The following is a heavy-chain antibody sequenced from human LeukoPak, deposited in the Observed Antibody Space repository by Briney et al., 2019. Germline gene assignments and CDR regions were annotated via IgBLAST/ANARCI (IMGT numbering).Heavy chain of an antibody. CDR3: AKAPLDLCDFWSGYYSYYCDY. D-gene: IGHD3-3*01. J-gene: IGHJ4*02. CDR2: ISSSSSYI. CDR1: GFTFSSYS. V-gene: IGHV3-21*01. Sequence: PGGSLRLSCAASGFTFSSYSMNWVRQAPGKGLEWVSSISSSSSYIYYADSVKGRFTISRDNAKNSLYLQMNRLRAEDTAVSYCAKAPLDLCDFWSGYYSYYCDYWPQRTVVTVSS.